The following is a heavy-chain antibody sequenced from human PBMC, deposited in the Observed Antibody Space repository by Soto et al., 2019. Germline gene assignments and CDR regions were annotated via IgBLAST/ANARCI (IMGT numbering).Heavy chain of an antibody. J-gene: IGHJ2*01. Sequence: QVQLVESGGGVVQPGRSLRLSCAASGFTFSSYGMHWVRQAPGKGLEWVAVIWYDGSNKYYADSVKGRFTISRDNSKNXXYLQMNRLRAEDTAVYYCARPRIAAADNLNWYFDLWGRGTLVTVSS. D-gene: IGHD6-13*01. CDR3: ARPRIAAADNLNWYFDL. CDR2: IWYDGSNK. CDR1: GFTFSSYG. V-gene: IGHV3-33*01.